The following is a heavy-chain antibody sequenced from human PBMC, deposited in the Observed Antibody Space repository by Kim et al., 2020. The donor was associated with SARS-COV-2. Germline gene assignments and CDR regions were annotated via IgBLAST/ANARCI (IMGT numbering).Heavy chain of an antibody. V-gene: IGHV4-31*03. CDR1: GGSISSGGYY. Sequence: SETLSLTCTVSGGSISSGGYYWSWIRQHPGKGLEWIGYIYYSGSTYYNPSLKSRVTISVDTSKNQFSLKLSSVTAADTAVYYCARTVKGYSWNYYYYYYMDVWGKGTTVTVSS. CDR3: ARTVKGYSWNYYYYYYMDV. D-gene: IGHD2-15*01. J-gene: IGHJ6*03. CDR2: IYYSGST.